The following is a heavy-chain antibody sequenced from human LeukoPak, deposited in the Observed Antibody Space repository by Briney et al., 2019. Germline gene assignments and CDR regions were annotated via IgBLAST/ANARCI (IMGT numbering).Heavy chain of an antibody. D-gene: IGHD2-15*01. CDR3: AREDIVVFNDAFDI. CDR2: IYTSGST. Sequence: SQTLSLTCTVSGGFISSGGYYWSWIRQPAGKGLEWIGRIYTSGSTNYNPSLKSRVTISVDTSKNQFSLKLSSVTAADTAMYYCAREDIVVFNDAFDIWGQGTMVTVSS. J-gene: IGHJ3*02. V-gene: IGHV4-61*02. CDR1: GGFISSGGYY.